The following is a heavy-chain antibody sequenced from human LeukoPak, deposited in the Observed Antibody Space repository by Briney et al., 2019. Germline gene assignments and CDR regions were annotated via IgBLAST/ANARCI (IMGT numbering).Heavy chain of an antibody. Sequence: PGRSLRLSCAASGCTFSSYGMHWVRQAPGKGLEWVALIWYDESDKYYADSVKGRFTISRDNSKNTLYLQMNSPRAEDTAVYYCAKGYCSGGSCAHFDYWGQGTLVTVSS. CDR3: AKGYCSGGSCAHFDY. CDR1: GCTFSSYG. D-gene: IGHD2-15*01. CDR2: IWYDESDK. J-gene: IGHJ4*02. V-gene: IGHV3-33*06.